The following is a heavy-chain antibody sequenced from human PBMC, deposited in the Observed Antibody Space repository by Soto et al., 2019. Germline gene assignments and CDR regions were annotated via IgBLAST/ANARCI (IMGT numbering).Heavy chain of an antibody. CDR1: GFTFSSYG. CDR3: ARERFRKNWFDP. V-gene: IGHV3-33*01. D-gene: IGHD3-10*01. J-gene: IGHJ5*02. CDR2: IWYDGSNK. Sequence: GGSLRLSCAASGFTFSSYGMHWVRQAPGKGLEWVAVIWYDGSNKYYADSVKGRFTISRDNSKNTLYLQMNSLRAEDTAVYYCARERFRKNWFDPWGQGTLVTVSS.